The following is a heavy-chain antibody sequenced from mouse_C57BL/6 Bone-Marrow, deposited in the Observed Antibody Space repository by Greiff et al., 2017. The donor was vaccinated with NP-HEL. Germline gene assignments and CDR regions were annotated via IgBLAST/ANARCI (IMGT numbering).Heavy chain of an antibody. CDR2: IWGVGST. D-gene: IGHD4-1*01. J-gene: IGHJ4*01. Sequence: VQLKESGPGLVAPSQSLSITCTVSGFSLTSYGVDWVRQSPGKGLEWLGVIWGVGSTNYNSALKSRLSISKDNSKSQVFLKMNSLQTDDTAMYYWARLTGTRAMEYWGQGNSGTGSS. V-gene: IGHV2-6*01. CDR1: GFSLTSYG. CDR3: ARLTGTRAMEY.